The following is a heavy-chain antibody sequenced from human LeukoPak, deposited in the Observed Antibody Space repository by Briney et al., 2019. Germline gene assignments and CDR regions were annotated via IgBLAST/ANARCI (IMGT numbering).Heavy chain of an antibody. CDR1: GFTFGSYA. D-gene: IGHD6-19*01. Sequence: GGSLRLSCAASGFTFGSYAMHWVRQAPGKGLEWVSRINPDGSSTNYADSVKGRFTISRDNSKNTLYLQMNSLRAEDTAVYYCASGGGWVFFDWGQGTLVTVSS. J-gene: IGHJ4*02. V-gene: IGHV3-NL1*01. CDR2: INPDGSST. CDR3: ASGGGWVFFD.